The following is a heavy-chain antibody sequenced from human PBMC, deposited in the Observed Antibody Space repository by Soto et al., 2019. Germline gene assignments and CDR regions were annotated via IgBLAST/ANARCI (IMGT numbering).Heavy chain of an antibody. CDR3: ARSAAGPGYGMDG. CDR1: GYSFTGYY. J-gene: IGHJ6*02. Sequence: QLVQSGTEVKKPGASVKVSCKASGYSFTGYYIHWVRQAPRQGLEWLGWINPNSGGTNYAQKFQGWVTMTRDTSISTAYMELSRLRYDDTAVYYCARSAAGPGYGMDGWGQGTTVTVSS. V-gene: IGHV1-2*04. D-gene: IGHD6-13*01. CDR2: INPNSGGT.